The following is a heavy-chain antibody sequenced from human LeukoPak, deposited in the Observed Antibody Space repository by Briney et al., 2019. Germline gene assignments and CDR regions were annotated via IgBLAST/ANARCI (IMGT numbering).Heavy chain of an antibody. Sequence: ASVKVSCKASGYTFIGYYMHWVRQAPGRGLEWMGWINPHSGGTNAEQNFQGRVTMSRDTSISTVYMELSRLRSDDTALYYCAREGVIGDGYNFFDYGGQGTTVTVSS. CDR1: GYTFIGYY. CDR3: AREGVIGDGYNFFDY. CDR2: INPHSGGT. D-gene: IGHD5-24*01. V-gene: IGHV1-2*02. J-gene: IGHJ4*02.